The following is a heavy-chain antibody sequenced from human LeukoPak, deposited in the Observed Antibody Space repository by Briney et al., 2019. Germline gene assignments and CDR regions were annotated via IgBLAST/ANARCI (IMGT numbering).Heavy chain of an antibody. Sequence: PSETLSLTCTVSGGSIRSFYWSWIRQPPGKGLEWIGYIYYSGSTNYNPSLKSRVTISVDTSKNQFSLKLSSVTAADTAVYYCARDNRGGSSDYWGQGTLVTVSS. CDR3: ARDNRGGSSDY. D-gene: IGHD6-6*01. V-gene: IGHV4-59*01. J-gene: IGHJ4*02. CDR1: GGSIRSFY. CDR2: IYYSGST.